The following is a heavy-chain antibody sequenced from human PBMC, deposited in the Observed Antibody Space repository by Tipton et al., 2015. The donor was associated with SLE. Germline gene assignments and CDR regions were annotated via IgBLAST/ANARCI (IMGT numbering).Heavy chain of an antibody. CDR1: GYTFTGYH. CDR3: VRSESFDRVFTRNYFDY. Sequence: QVQLVQSGAEVKKPGASVKVSCKASGYTFTGYHIHWVRQGPGQGLEWMGWINPNSGDTNYAQKFQGRVTMTTETSTSIAYMDLRSLRSNDTAVYYCVRSESFDRVFTRNYFDYWGQGTLVTVSS. V-gene: IGHV1-2*02. D-gene: IGHD3-9*01. CDR2: INPNSGDT. J-gene: IGHJ4*02.